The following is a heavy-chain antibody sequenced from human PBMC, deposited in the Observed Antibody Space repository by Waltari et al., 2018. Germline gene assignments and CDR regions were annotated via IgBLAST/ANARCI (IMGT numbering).Heavy chain of an antibody. D-gene: IGHD6-19*01. Sequence: QVQLVESGGGVVQPGGSLRRSCEASGFPFSSYGMLCVTQAPGKGLEWVAFIRYDGSNKYYADSVKGRFTISRDNSKNTLYLQMNSLRAEDTAVYYCAKLAVAGIYAFDIWGQGTMVTVSS. CDR2: IRYDGSNK. CDR1: GFPFSSYG. V-gene: IGHV3-30*02. CDR3: AKLAVAGIYAFDI. J-gene: IGHJ3*02.